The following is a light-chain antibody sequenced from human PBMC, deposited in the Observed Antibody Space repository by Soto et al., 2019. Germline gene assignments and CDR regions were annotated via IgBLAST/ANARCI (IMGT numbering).Light chain of an antibody. CDR1: QSVNSN. CDR2: VAS. J-gene: IGKJ4*01. Sequence: EIVMTQSPVTLSVSPGDRATLSCRASQSVNSNLAWYQQKPGQTPKLLIYVASTRATGIPARFSGSGSGTEFTRTIRSLQSEDFAVYYCQQYNVWPLTFGGGTKVEFK. V-gene: IGKV3-15*01. CDR3: QQYNVWPLT.